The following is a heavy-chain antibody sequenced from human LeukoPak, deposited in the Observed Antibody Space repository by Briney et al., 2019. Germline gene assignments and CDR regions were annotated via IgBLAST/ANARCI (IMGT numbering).Heavy chain of an antibody. V-gene: IGHV3-30*03. CDR3: XXXXYDYGDYVGSDY. CDR1: GFTFSTYW. CDR2: ISYDGSNK. D-gene: IGHD4-17*01. Sequence: GGSLRLSCAASGFTFSTYWMHWVRQAPGKGLEWVAVISYDGSNKYYADSVKGRFTISRDNSKNTLYLQMNSLRAEDTAVYYXXXXXYDYGDYVGSDYWGQGTLVTVSS. J-gene: IGHJ4*02.